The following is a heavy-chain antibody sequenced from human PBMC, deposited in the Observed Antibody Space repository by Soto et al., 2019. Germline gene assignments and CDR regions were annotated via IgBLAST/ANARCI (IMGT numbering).Heavy chain of an antibody. V-gene: IGHV4-59*12. CDR1: GGSISSYY. Sequence: SETLSLTCTVSGGSISSYYWSWIRQPPGKGLEWIGYIYYSGSTNYNPSLKSRVTISVDTSKNQFSLKLSSVTAADTAVYYCARDRLTTGTTHWGPGPLVTVSS. CDR3: ARDRLTTGTTH. CDR2: IYYSGST. J-gene: IGHJ4*02. D-gene: IGHD1-7*01.